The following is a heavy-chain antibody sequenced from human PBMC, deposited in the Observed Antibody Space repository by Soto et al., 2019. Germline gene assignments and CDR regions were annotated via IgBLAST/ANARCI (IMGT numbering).Heavy chain of an antibody. Sequence: GGSLRLSCAASGFTFSSYAMSWVRQAPGKGLELVSAISGSGGSTYYADSVRGRFTISRDNSKNTLYLQMNSLRAEDTAVYYCAVNSGYDYGYYYGIDVWGQGTTVTVSS. J-gene: IGHJ6*02. V-gene: IGHV3-23*01. D-gene: IGHD5-12*01. CDR1: GFTFSSYA. CDR3: AVNSGYDYGYYYGIDV. CDR2: ISGSGGST.